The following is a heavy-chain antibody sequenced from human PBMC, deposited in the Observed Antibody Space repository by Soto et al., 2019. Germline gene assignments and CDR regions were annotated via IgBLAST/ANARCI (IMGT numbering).Heavy chain of an antibody. Sequence: EVQLVESGGGLVKPGGSLRLSCTFTFNSYSLNWVRQAPGKGLEWVSSISSGSAYIKYADSVKGRFTISSDNANNLLYLQMRSLRVDATAVYYCTRDEGGSSDNWFNPWGQGTLVTVYS. J-gene: IGHJ5*02. CDR1: TFNSYS. CDR2: ISSGSAYI. D-gene: IGHD1-26*01. V-gene: IGHV3-21*06. CDR3: TRDEGGSSDNWFNP.